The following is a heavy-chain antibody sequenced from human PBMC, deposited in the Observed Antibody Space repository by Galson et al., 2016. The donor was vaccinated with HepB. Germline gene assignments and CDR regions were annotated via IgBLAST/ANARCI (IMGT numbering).Heavy chain of an antibody. D-gene: IGHD1-7*01. V-gene: IGHV1-46*01. Sequence: SVKVSCKASGDTLSNHYLHWVRQAPGQGLEWVGVITPSDGTTNCAERFQGRVTMTRDTSTTSFNMELSSLRYEDTAEYFCAREIGGTSYFEYWGQGTLVTVSS. CDR3: AREIGGTSYFEY. J-gene: IGHJ4*02. CDR1: GDTLSNHY. CDR2: ITPSDGTT.